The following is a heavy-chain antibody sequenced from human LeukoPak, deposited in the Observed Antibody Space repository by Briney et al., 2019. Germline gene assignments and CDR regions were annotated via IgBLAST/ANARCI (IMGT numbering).Heavy chain of an antibody. Sequence: GGSLRLSCAASGFTFDDYAMHWARQAPGKGLEWVSGISWNSGSIGYADSVKGRFTISRDNAKNSLYLQMNSLRAEDTALYYCAKDKGDDFWSGYGDAFDIWGQGTMVTVSS. CDR2: ISWNSGSI. V-gene: IGHV3-9*01. J-gene: IGHJ3*02. CDR1: GFTFDDYA. CDR3: AKDKGDDFWSGYGDAFDI. D-gene: IGHD3-3*01.